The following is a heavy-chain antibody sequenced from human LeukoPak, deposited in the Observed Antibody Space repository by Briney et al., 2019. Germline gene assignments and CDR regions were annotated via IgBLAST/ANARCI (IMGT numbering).Heavy chain of an antibody. Sequence: GGSLRLSCAASGFTFSSYWMTWVRQAPGKGLEWVANIKQDGSEKYYVDSVKGRFTISRDNAKDSLYLQMNSLRAEDTAVYYCARAESIAMFDYWGQGTLVTVSS. CDR2: IKQDGSEK. CDR3: ARAESIAMFDY. V-gene: IGHV3-7*04. D-gene: IGHD2-15*01. J-gene: IGHJ4*02. CDR1: GFTFSSYW.